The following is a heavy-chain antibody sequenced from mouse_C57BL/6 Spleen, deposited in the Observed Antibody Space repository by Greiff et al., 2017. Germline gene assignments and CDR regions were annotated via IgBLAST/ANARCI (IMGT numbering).Heavy chain of an antibody. CDR2: FYPGSGSI. V-gene: IGHV1-62-2*01. CDR3: ARHEDYYGSSYVHWYFDV. J-gene: IGHJ1*03. CDR1: GYTFTEYT. Sequence: QVQLKESGAELVKPGASVKLSCKASGYTFTEYTIHWVKQRSGQGLEWIGWFYPGSGSIKYNEKFKDKATLTADKSSSTVYMELSRLTSEDSAVYFCARHEDYYGSSYVHWYFDVWGTGTTVTVSS. D-gene: IGHD1-1*01.